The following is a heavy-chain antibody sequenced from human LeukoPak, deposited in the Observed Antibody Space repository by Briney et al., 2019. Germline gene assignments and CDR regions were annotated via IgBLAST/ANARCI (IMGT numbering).Heavy chain of an antibody. V-gene: IGHV3-64*01. CDR3: AKGTLSGGSCYCNY. CDR2: ISSNGGST. D-gene: IGHD2-15*01. J-gene: IGHJ4*02. CDR1: GFTFSSYA. Sequence: GGSLRLSCAASGFTFSSYAMHWVRQAPGKGLEYVSAISSNGGSTYYANSVKGRFTISRDNSKNTLYLQMNSLRAEDTAVYYCAKGTLSGGSCYCNYWGQGTLVTVSS.